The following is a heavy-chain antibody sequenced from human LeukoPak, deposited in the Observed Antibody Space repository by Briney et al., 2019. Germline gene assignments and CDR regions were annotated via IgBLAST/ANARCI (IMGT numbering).Heavy chain of an antibody. CDR1: GYTFTSYG. CDR2: ISAYNGNT. CDR3: ARGGHYDYIWGSYLYYFDY. D-gene: IGHD3-16*02. Sequence: GASVKVSCKASGYTFTSYGISWVRQAPGQGLERMGWISAYNGNTNYAQKLQGRVTMTTDTSTSTAYMELRSLRSDDTAVYYCARGGHYDYIWGSYLYYFDYWGQGTLVTVSS. V-gene: IGHV1-18*01. J-gene: IGHJ4*02.